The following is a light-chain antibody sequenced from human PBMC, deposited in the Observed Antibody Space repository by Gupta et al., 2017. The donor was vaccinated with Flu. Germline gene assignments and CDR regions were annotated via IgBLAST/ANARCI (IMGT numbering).Light chain of an antibody. Sequence: VVLTHSPATLSVSPGERATLSCRASQSVSSNLAWYQQKPGQAPRLLIYGASTRATAFPARFSGSGSGTEFTLTISGLQSEDFAVYYCQQDNNWPLTFGQGTKVEI. CDR3: QQDNNWPLT. CDR2: GAS. J-gene: IGKJ1*01. V-gene: IGKV3-15*01. CDR1: QSVSSN.